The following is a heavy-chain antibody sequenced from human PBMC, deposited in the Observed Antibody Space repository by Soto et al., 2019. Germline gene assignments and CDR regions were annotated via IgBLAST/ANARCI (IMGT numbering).Heavy chain of an antibody. CDR2: ISYDGSNK. V-gene: IGHV3-30-3*01. Sequence: QVQLVESGGGVVQPGRSLRLSCAASGFTFGSYAMHWVRQAPGKGLEWVAVISYDGSNKNHADTVKGRFTISRDNSKNTLYLQMNSLRAEDTAVYYCARGYDFWSGYYYPYGMDVWGQGTTVTVSS. D-gene: IGHD3-3*01. CDR3: ARGYDFWSGYYYPYGMDV. J-gene: IGHJ6*02. CDR1: GFTFGSYA.